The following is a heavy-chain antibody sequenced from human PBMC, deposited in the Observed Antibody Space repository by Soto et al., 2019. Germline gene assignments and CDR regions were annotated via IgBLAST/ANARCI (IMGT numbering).Heavy chain of an antibody. V-gene: IGHV1-69*01. CDR1: GGTFSSYA. CDR3: AREGPGNYGADYYYYGMDV. Sequence: QVQLVQSGAEVKKPGSSVKVSCKASGGTFSSYAISWVRQAPGQGLEWMGGIIPIFGTANYAQKFQGRVTITADESTSTAYMELSSLRSEDTAVYYCAREGPGNYGADYYYYGMDVWGQGTTVTVSS. D-gene: IGHD3-10*01. CDR2: IIPIFGTA. J-gene: IGHJ6*02.